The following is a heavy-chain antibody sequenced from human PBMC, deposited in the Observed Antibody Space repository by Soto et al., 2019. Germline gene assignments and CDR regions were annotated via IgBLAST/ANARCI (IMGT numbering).Heavy chain of an antibody. J-gene: IGHJ4*02. CDR1: GGSISSGGYS. D-gene: IGHD3-22*01. CDR2: INHSGNT. V-gene: IGHV4-30-2*01. Sequence: SETLSLTCAVSGGSISSGGYSWSWIRQPPGKGLEWIGEINHSGNTNYNPSLKSRVTISVDTSNNQFSLKLNSVTAADTAVYYCARGRDRSGSKHHLWGQGTLVTVSS. CDR3: ARGRDRSGSKHHL.